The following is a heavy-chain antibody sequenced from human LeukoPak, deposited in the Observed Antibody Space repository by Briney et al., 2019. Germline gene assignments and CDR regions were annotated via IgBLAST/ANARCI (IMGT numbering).Heavy chain of an antibody. CDR2: ISFDGRKK. Sequence: GGSLRLSCAASGFTFSGYWMHWVRQAPGKGLEWVAVISFDGRKKSYADSVKGRFTISRDNSKNTLYLQMDSLRVEDTAIYYCARDRAWDYLDSWDQGPLVTVSS. V-gene: IGHV3-30*03. D-gene: IGHD1-26*01. CDR1: GFTFSGYW. J-gene: IGHJ4*02. CDR3: ARDRAWDYLDS.